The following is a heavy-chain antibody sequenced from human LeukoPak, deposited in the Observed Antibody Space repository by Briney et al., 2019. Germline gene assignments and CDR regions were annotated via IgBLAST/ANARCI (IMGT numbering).Heavy chain of an antibody. V-gene: IGHV4-34*01. Sequence: PSETLSLTCAVYGGSFSGYYWSWIRQPPGKGLEWIGEINHSGSTNYNPSLKSRVTISVDTSKNQFSLKLSSVTAADTAVYYCAGIITKSYYYGMDVWGQGTTVTVSS. CDR3: AGIITKSYYYGMDV. J-gene: IGHJ6*02. D-gene: IGHD3-10*01. CDR1: GGSFSGYY. CDR2: INHSGST.